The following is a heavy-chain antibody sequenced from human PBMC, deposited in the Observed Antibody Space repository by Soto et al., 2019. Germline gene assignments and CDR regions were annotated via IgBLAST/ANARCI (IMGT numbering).Heavy chain of an antibody. Sequence: PGGSLRLSCAASVFTFSSYGMHLVRQAPGKGLECVSVISYDGSNKYYADSVKGRFTITRDNSKNTLYLQMNSLRAEDTAVYYGAKDLYSSSWYFDYWGQGTLVTVSS. CDR3: AKDLYSSSWYFDY. CDR2: ISYDGSNK. V-gene: IGHV3-30*18. CDR1: VFTFSSYG. D-gene: IGHD6-13*01. J-gene: IGHJ4*02.